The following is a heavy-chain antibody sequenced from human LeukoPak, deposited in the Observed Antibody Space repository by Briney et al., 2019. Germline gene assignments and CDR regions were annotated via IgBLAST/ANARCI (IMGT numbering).Heavy chain of an antibody. V-gene: IGHV4-39*02. D-gene: IGHD1-26*01. J-gene: IGHJ3*02. Sequence: SETLSLTCTVSGGSISSSSYYWDWIRQPPGKGLEWIGSIYYSGSTYYNPSLKSRVTISVDTSKNHFSLKVSSVTAADTAVYYCARDKWEPRYAFDIWGQGTMVTVSS. CDR3: ARDKWEPRYAFDI. CDR2: IYYSGST. CDR1: GGSISSSSYY.